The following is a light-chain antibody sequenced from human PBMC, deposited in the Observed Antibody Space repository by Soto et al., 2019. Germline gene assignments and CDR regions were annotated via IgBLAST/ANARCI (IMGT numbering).Light chain of an antibody. CDR2: GAS. J-gene: IGKJ2*01. V-gene: IGKV3-20*01. CDR1: QSVSNNW. Sequence: EIVLTQSPDTLSLSPGERATLSCRASQSVSNNWLAWYQQKPGQAPRLLIYGASSRPGGIPDKFSGSGSGTDFTLTINRLEPEDFAVYYCQQYGGSPYTFAQGTKLEI. CDR3: QQYGGSPYT.